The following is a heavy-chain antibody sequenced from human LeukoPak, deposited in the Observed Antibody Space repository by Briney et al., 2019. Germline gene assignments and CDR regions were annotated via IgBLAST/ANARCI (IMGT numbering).Heavy chain of an antibody. CDR2: MHPHSGNT. D-gene: IGHD6-19*01. Sequence: ASVKVSCKASGYTFTSYDINWVRRATGQGLEWMGWMHPHSGNTGYAQKFQGRVTMTRNTSISTAYMELSSLRSENTALYYCARDKGYSSGSNQFDPWGQGTLVTVSS. J-gene: IGHJ5*02. V-gene: IGHV1-8*01. CDR3: ARDKGYSSGSNQFDP. CDR1: GYTFTSYD.